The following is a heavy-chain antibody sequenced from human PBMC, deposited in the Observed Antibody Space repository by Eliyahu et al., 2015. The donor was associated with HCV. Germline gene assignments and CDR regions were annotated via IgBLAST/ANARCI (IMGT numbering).Heavy chain of an antibody. D-gene: IGHD4-17*01. J-gene: IGHJ6*02. CDR2: IHRGGST. CDR3: ARDDYGDYVTV. Sequence: EVQLVESGGGLVQPGGSLRLSCAASGFTVSSNYMSWVRQAPGKGLEWVSVIHRGGSTYYADSVKGRFTISRDNSKNTLYLQMNSLRAEDTAVYYCARDDYGDYVTVWGQGTTVTVSS. V-gene: IGHV3-66*02. CDR1: GFTVSSNY.